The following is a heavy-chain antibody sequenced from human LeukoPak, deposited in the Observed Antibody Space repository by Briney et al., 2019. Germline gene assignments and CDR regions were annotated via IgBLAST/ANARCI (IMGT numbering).Heavy chain of an antibody. V-gene: IGHV3-23*01. CDR1: GFTFSNAW. CDR3: APDLRGSAWSLDY. Sequence: PGGSLRLSCAASGFTFSNAWMSWVRQAPGKGLEWVSVVSASGGSTDYADSVKGRFTMSRDNSRNTLYLQMNSLRAEDTAVYYCAPDLRGSAWSLDYWGQGTLVTVSS. CDR2: VSASGGST. J-gene: IGHJ4*02. D-gene: IGHD6-13*01.